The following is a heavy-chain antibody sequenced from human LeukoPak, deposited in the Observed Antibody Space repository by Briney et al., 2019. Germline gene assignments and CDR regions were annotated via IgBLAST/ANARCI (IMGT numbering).Heavy chain of an antibody. Sequence: GGSLRLSCAASGFTFYDYAMHWVRQAPGKGLEWVSGISWNSGSIGYADSVKGRFTISRDNAKNSLYLQMNSLRAEGTAVYYCAKSHHYYDSSGYFDYWGQGTLVTVSS. V-gene: IGHV3-9*01. D-gene: IGHD3-22*01. CDR3: AKSHHYYDSSGYFDY. CDR1: GFTFYDYA. CDR2: ISWNSGSI. J-gene: IGHJ4*02.